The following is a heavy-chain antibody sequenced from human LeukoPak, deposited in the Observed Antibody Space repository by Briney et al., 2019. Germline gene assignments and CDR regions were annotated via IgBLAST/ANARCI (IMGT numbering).Heavy chain of an antibody. Sequence: SETLSLTCTVSGGSISSYYWSWIRQPPGEGLEWIGYIYYSGSTNYNPSLESRVTISVDRAKNQFSPKMNSVTAADTAVYYCATSEGNWFDPWGQGTLVTVSS. D-gene: IGHD6-6*01. CDR3: ATSEGNWFDP. V-gene: IGHV4-59*08. CDR1: GGSISSYY. J-gene: IGHJ5*02. CDR2: IYYSGST.